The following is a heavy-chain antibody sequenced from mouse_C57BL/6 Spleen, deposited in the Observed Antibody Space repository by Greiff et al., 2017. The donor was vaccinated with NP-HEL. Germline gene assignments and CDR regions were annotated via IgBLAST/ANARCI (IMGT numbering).Heavy chain of an antibody. V-gene: IGHV1-64*01. CDR2: IHPNSGST. CDR1: GYTFTSYW. D-gene: IGHD2-4*01. Sequence: QVQLQQPGAELVKPGASVKLSCKASGYTFTSYWMHWVKQRPGQGLEWIGMIHPNSGSTNYNEKFKGKATLTVDKSSSTAYMQLSSLTSEDSAVYYCARSIYYEYDGFAYWGQGTLVTVSS. CDR3: ARSIYYEYDGFAY. J-gene: IGHJ3*01.